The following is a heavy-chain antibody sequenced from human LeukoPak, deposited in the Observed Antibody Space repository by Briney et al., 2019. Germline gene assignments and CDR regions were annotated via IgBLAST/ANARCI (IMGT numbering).Heavy chain of an antibody. J-gene: IGHJ3*02. CDR1: GYTFTSYG. CDR2: ISAYNGNT. Sequence: ASVKVSCKASGYTFTSYGISWVRQAPGQGLEWMGWISAYNGNTNYAQKLQGRVTMTTDTSTSTAYMELRSLRSDDTAVYYCARDSDAYYGSGSYGAFDIWGQGTMVTVSS. D-gene: IGHD3-10*01. V-gene: IGHV1-18*01. CDR3: ARDSDAYYGSGSYGAFDI.